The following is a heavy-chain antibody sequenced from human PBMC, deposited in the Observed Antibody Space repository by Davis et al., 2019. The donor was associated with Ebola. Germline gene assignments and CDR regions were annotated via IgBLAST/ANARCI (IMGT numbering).Heavy chain of an antibody. CDR3: ATRREGYTWAEEY. D-gene: IGHD5-24*01. CDR2: IVPILGIA. J-gene: IGHJ4*02. V-gene: IGHV1-69*02. Sequence: SVKVSCKASGGTFSSYTISWVRQAPGQGLEWMGRIVPILGIANYAQKFQDRVTITADKSTSTAYMELSSLRSEDTAVYYCATRREGYTWAEEYWGQGTVVTVSS. CDR1: GGTFSSYT.